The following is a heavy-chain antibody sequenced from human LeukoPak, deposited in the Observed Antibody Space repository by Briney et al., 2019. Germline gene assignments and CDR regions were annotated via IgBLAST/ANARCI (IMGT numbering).Heavy chain of an antibody. J-gene: IGHJ3*02. CDR2: INHSGST. V-gene: IGHV4-34*01. CDR3: AREDDILTDFHHDAFDI. D-gene: IGHD3-9*01. CDR1: GGSFSGYY. Sequence: SETLSLTCAVYGGSFSGYYWSWIRQPPGKGLEWIGEINHSGSTNYNPSLKSRVTISVDASKNQFSLKLSSVTAADTAVYYCAREDDILTDFHHDAFDIWGQGKMVTVSS.